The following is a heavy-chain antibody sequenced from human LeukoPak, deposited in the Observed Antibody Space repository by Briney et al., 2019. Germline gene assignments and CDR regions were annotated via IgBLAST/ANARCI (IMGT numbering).Heavy chain of an antibody. CDR2: IKQDGSEK. CDR3: AVYSSGWYNTFDI. V-gene: IGHV3-7*01. Sequence: GGSLRLSCEASGFTCDNYWMSWVRQAPGKGLEWVANIKQDGSEKYYVDSVKGRFTISRDNAKNSLFLQMNSLGAEDTAVYYCAVYSSGWYNTFDIWGQGTMVTVSS. J-gene: IGHJ3*02. D-gene: IGHD6-19*01. CDR1: GFTCDNYW.